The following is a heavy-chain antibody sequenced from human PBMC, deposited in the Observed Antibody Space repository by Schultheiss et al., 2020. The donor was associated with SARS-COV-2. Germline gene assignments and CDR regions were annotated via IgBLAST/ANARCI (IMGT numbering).Heavy chain of an antibody. D-gene: IGHD2-15*01. CDR2: ISGSGGST. CDR3: AKALYCSGGSCSLRGGAFDI. V-gene: IGHV3-23*01. CDR1: GFTFSSYV. J-gene: IGHJ3*02. Sequence: GGSLRLSCAASGFTFSSYVMSWVRQAPGKGLEWVSAISGSGGSTYYADSVKGRFTISRDNSKNTLYLQMNSLRAEDTAVYYCAKALYCSGGSCSLRGGAFDIWGQGTMVTVSS.